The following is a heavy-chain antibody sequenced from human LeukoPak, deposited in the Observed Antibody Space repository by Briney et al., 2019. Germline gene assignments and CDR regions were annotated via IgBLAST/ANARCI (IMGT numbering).Heavy chain of an antibody. V-gene: IGHV3-74*01. CDR2: INSDGSWT. Sequence: GGSLRLPCAASGNYWMHWVRQAPGKGLVWVSHINSDGSWTGYADSVKGRFTISKDNAKNTVYLQMINLRAEDTAVYYCVSFYETYWGRGTLVTVSS. CDR3: VSFYETY. J-gene: IGHJ4*02. CDR1: GNYW. D-gene: IGHD2-2*01.